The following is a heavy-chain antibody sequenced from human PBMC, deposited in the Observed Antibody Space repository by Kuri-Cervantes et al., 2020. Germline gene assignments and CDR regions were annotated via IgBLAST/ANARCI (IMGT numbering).Heavy chain of an antibody. D-gene: IGHD3-10*01. CDR1: GFSFSDFY. CDR3: ARDWLEKVSSSGSYYYYYYGMDV. Sequence: GESLKISCAASGFSFSDFYMNWIRQAPGKGLEWVSFISSSGSSMSYADSLKGRFTISRDNAKNSLYLQMNSLRDEDTAVYYCARDWLEKVSSSGSYYYYYYGMDVWGQGTTVTVSS. V-gene: IGHV3-11*04. J-gene: IGHJ6*02. CDR2: ISSSGSSM.